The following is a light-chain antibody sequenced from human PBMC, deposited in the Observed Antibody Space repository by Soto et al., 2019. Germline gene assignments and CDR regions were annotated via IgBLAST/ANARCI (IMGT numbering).Light chain of an antibody. V-gene: IGLV2-14*01. CDR3: TSYTGSSTWV. J-gene: IGLJ2*01. Sequence: QSALTQPASVSGSPGQSITISCTGTSSDVGSYNYVSWYQHHPGKVPKLMIFAVSDRPSGVSTRFSGSKSGNTASLTISGLQAEDEADYYCTSYTGSSTWVFGGGTKVTVL. CDR2: AVS. CDR1: SSDVGSYNY.